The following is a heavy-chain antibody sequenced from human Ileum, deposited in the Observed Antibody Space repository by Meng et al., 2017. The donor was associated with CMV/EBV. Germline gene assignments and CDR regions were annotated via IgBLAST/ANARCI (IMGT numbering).Heavy chain of an antibody. Sequence: ASVKVSCKVSGYTLTELSMHWVRQAPGKGLEWMGGFDPEDGETIYTQKFQGRVTMTEDTSTDTAYMELSSLRSEDTAVYYCATADILAAAGNYCGMDGWGQGTTVTVSS. V-gene: IGHV1-24*01. J-gene: IGHJ6*02. D-gene: IGHD6-13*01. CDR2: FDPEDGET. CDR3: ATADILAAAGNYCGMDG. CDR1: GYTLTELS.